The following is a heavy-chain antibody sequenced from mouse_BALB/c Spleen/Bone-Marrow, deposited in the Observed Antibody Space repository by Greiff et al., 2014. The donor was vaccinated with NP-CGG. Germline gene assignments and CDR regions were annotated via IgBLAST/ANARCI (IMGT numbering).Heavy chain of an antibody. V-gene: IGHV1-9*01. CDR3: GGGGGGGGYWYLDV. J-gene: IGHJ1*03. Sequence: QVQLKQSGAELMKPGASVKISCKATGYTFSSYWIEWVKQRPGHGLEWIGEFLPGSGSTNYNEKFKGKATFTADTSSNTAYMQRDSPTSEDSAVECGGGGGGGGGYWYLDVWGTGTTVTVSS. CDR1: GYTFSSYW. CDR2: FLPGSGST.